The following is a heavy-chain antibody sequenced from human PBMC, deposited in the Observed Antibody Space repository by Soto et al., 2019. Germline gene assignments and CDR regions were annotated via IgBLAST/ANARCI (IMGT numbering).Heavy chain of an antibody. J-gene: IGHJ6*03. Sequence: SETLSLTCTVSGGSISSSSNHWGWIRQPPGKGLEWIGNIYYSENTNYNPSLKSRVTISIDTPKKQFSLKLSSVTAADMAVYYCARGLILWFGELSRRGGYYYYMDVWGKGTTVTVSS. V-gene: IGHV4-39*07. D-gene: IGHD3-10*01. CDR2: IYYSENT. CDR3: ARGLILWFGELSRRGGYYYYMDV. CDR1: GGSISSSSNH.